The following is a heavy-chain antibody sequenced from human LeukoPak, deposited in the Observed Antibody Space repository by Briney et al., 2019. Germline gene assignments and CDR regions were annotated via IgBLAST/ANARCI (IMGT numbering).Heavy chain of an antibody. D-gene: IGHD3-10*01. V-gene: IGHV3-66*04. CDR1: GLTVTKTY. J-gene: IGHJ4*02. CDR2: IYSDGTT. CDR3: ASQYFYAGGSYFRLRSYYFDY. Sequence: GGSLRLSCAASGLTVTKTYMSWVRQAPGKGLEWVSVIYSDGTTYDQDSVKGRFTISRDGSKNTLYLQMNSLRREDTAVYYCASQYFYAGGSYFRLRSYYFDYWGRGTLVTVSS.